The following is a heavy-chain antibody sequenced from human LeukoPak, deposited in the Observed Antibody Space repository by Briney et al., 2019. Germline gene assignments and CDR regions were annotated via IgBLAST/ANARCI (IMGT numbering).Heavy chain of an antibody. CDR2: IITIFGTA. CDR1: RGTFSSYA. CDR3: AREAEGHYYFDC. Sequence: AVKDSCKASRGTFSSYAISWVRQAPGQGLEWMGDIITIFGTANYAQKLQGRVTSTTDECTSSAYKELSRMRSKDTAVYYCAREAEGHYYFDCWGQGTLVTVYS. J-gene: IGHJ4*02. V-gene: IGHV1-69*05. D-gene: IGHD6-19*01.